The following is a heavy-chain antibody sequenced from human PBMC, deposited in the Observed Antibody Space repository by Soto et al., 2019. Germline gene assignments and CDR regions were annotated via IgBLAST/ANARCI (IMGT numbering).Heavy chain of an antibody. J-gene: IGHJ3*02. CDR1: GFSFGTYV. Sequence: PGGSLRLSCAASGFSFGTYVMNWVRQAPGTGLEWVSGISGSGGRVYSADSVKGRFTISRDNSRNTLYLQMNSLRAEDTAIYYCAMTRLYDTGTNDYHRDALDIWGQGTQVTVSS. V-gene: IGHV3-23*01. D-gene: IGHD3-22*01. CDR3: AMTRLYDTGTNDYHRDALDI. CDR2: ISGSGGRV.